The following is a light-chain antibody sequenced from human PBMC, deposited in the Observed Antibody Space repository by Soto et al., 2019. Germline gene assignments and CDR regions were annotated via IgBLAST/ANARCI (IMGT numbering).Light chain of an antibody. Sequence: DIQMTQSPSSLSASVGDRVTITCRASQSISSYLNWYQQKPGKAPKLLIYAASSLQSGVPSRFSGSGSGTDFTLTISSLQPEDFATYYWQQSYSTLARTFGQGTKVEIK. J-gene: IGKJ1*01. CDR2: AAS. V-gene: IGKV1-39*01. CDR3: QQSYSTLART. CDR1: QSISSY.